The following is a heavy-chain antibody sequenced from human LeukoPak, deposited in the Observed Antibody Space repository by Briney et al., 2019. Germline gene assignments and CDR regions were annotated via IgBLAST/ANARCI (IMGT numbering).Heavy chain of an antibody. CDR1: GGSFSGYY. CDR3: ARDVKIGATWNYILGNFDY. D-gene: IGHD1-7*01. CDR2: INHSGST. J-gene: IGHJ4*02. V-gene: IGHV4-34*01. Sequence: SETLSLTCAVYGGSFSGYYWSWIRQPPGKGLEWIGEINHSGSTNYNPSLKSRVTISVDTSKNQFSLKLSSVTAADTAVYYCARDVKIGATWNYILGNFDYGGQGTLVSVSS.